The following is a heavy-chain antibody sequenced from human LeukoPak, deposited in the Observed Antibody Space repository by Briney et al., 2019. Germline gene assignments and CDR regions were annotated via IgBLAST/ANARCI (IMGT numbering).Heavy chain of an antibody. J-gene: IGHJ4*02. D-gene: IGHD4-17*01. CDR1: GGSISSYY. V-gene: IGHV4-4*07. CDR3: ARLSGWTTVTPYYFDY. Sequence: SETLSLTCTVSGGSISSYYWSWIRQPAGKGLEWIGRIYTSGSPNYNPSLKSRVTISVDTSKNQFSLKLSSVTAADTAVYYCARLSGWTTVTPYYFDYWGQGTLVTVSS. CDR2: IYTSGSP.